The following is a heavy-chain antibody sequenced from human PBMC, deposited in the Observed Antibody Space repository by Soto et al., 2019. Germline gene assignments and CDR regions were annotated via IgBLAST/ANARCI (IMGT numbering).Heavy chain of an antibody. V-gene: IGHV1-69*11. J-gene: IGHJ6*02. Sequence: SVKVSCKASGGTFSSYAISWVRQAPGQGLEWMGRIIPFIGTANYAQKFQGRVTITADESTSAAYMELTSLRSEDAAVYYCARVVMTTVPAPYFYGMDDWGQGTTVTVSS. CDR1: GGTFSSYA. D-gene: IGHD4-4*01. CDR3: ARVVMTTVPAPYFYGMDD. CDR2: IIPFIGTA.